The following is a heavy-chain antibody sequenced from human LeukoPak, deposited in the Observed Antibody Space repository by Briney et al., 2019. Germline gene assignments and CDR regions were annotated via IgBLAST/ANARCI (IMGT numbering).Heavy chain of an antibody. D-gene: IGHD3-3*01. J-gene: IGHJ4*02. V-gene: IGHV3-30*02. CDR2: IRYDGSNK. CDR3: AKDLYDFWIEGYYFDY. Sequence: GGSLRLSCAASGFTFSSYGMHWVRQAPGKGLEWVAFIRYDGSNKYYADSVKGRFTISRDNPKNTLYLQMNSLRAEDTAVYYCAKDLYDFWIEGYYFDYWGQGTLVTVSS. CDR1: GFTFSSYG.